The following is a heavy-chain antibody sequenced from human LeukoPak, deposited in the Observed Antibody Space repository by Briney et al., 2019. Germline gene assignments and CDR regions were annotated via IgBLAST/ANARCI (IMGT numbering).Heavy chain of an antibody. CDR1: GFTFSNYA. V-gene: IGHV3-23*01. Sequence: TGGSLGLSCAASGFTFSNYAMNWVRQAPGKGLEWVSAIRGSDFNTYYADSVKGRFTISRDNSKNTLYLQMNSLRAEETAVYYCAKSFLGFSYGKIDSWGQGTLVTVSS. D-gene: IGHD5-18*01. CDR2: IRGSDFNT. J-gene: IGHJ4*02. CDR3: AKSFLGFSYGKIDS.